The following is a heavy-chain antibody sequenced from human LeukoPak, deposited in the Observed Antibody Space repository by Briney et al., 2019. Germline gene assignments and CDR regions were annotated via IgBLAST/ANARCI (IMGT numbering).Heavy chain of an antibody. J-gene: IGHJ4*02. CDR1: GFTFSSYG. CDR2: IRYDGSNK. D-gene: IGHD3-22*01. CDR3: AKDRYYDSSGYLLDY. V-gene: IGHV3-30*02. Sequence: PGGSLRLSCAASGFTFSSYGMHWVRQAPGKGLEWVAFIRYDGSNKYYADSVKGRFTISRDNSKNTLYLQMNSLRAEDTAVYYCAKDRYYDSSGYLLDYWGQGTLVTVSS.